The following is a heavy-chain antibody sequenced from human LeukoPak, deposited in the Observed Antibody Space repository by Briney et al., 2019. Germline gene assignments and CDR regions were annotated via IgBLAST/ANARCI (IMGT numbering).Heavy chain of an antibody. J-gene: IGHJ3*01. D-gene: IGHD2-2*02. CDR1: GYTFTGYY. Sequence: GASVKVSCKASGYTFTGYYMHWVRQAPGQGLEWMGWINPNSGGTNYAQKFQGRVTMTRDTSISTAYMELSRLRSDDTAVYYCPREWCSSTRFYMGEDAFDFWGQGTMVTVSS. V-gene: IGHV1-2*02. CDR2: INPNSGGT. CDR3: PREWCSSTRFYMGEDAFDF.